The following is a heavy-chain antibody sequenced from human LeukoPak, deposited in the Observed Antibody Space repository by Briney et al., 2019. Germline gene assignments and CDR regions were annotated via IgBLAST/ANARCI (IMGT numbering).Heavy chain of an antibody. D-gene: IGHD6-13*01. V-gene: IGHV3-23*01. CDR2: ISGSGGST. Sequence: TGGSLRLSCAASGFTFSSYAMSWVHQAPGKGLEWVSAISGSGGSTYYADSVKGRFTISRDNSKNTLYLQMNSLRAEDTAVYYCAKDRIAAADPSDYWGQGTLVTVSS. J-gene: IGHJ4*02. CDR3: AKDRIAAADPSDY. CDR1: GFTFSSYA.